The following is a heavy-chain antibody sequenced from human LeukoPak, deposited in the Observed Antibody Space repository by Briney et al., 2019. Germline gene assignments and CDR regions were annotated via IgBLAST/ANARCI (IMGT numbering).Heavy chain of an antibody. CDR1: GFSFSSYS. Sequence: GGSLRLSCAASGFSFSSYSINWVRQAPGKGLEWVAFIRYDGSNKYYADSVKGRFTISRDNSKNTLYLQMNSLRAEDTAVYYCAKPIEGITMIVVVPRAFDIWGQGTMVTVSS. D-gene: IGHD3-22*01. V-gene: IGHV3-30*02. J-gene: IGHJ3*02. CDR2: IRYDGSNK. CDR3: AKPIEGITMIVVVPRAFDI.